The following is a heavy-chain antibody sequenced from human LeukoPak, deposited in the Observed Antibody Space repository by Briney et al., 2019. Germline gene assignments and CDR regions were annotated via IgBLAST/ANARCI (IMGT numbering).Heavy chain of an antibody. CDR1: GFTFSNHA. V-gene: IGHV3-23*01. J-gene: IGHJ4*02. D-gene: IGHD2-21*02. CDR2: ISGDVGAT. Sequence: GGSLRLSCVTSGFTFSNHAMTWVRQAPGKGLEWVAIISGDVGATVYPDSVKGRFTISRDSSKSTVFLQMNSLRDDDTAVYYCAKGMGAHCDGGCHSRILDHWGQGTLVTVSS. CDR3: AKGMGAHCDGGCHSRILDH.